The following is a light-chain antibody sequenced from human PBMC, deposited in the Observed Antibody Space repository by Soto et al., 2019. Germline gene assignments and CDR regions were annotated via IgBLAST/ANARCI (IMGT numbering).Light chain of an antibody. CDR1: SIDVDDY. CDR2: DVT. V-gene: IGLV2-11*01. Sequence: QSALTQPRSVSGSPGQSVTISCSGTSIDVDDYVSWYQQHPGKAPKVIIYDVTERPSGVPDRFSGSKSGNAASLTVSGLQAEDEADYYCCAHEGSRTYVFGSGTKVTVL. CDR3: CAHEGSRTYV. J-gene: IGLJ1*01.